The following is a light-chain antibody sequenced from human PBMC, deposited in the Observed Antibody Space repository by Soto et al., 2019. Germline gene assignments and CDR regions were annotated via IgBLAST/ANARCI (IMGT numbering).Light chain of an antibody. CDR2: DNN. CDR1: SSNIGRNY. V-gene: IGLV1-51*01. CDR3: GTWDSSLSAGPYV. J-gene: IGLJ1*01. Sequence: QSALPQPPSVSAASGQKVTISCSGRSSNIGRNYVSWYQQLPGTAPKLLIYDNNKRPSGIPDRFSGSKSGTSATLDITGLQTGDEADYYCGTWDSSLSAGPYVFGTGTKVTVL.